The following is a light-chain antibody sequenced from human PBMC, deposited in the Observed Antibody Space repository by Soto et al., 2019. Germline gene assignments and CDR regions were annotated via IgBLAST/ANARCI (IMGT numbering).Light chain of an antibody. J-gene: IGLJ1*01. CDR3: QVWDSSSDHPYV. CDR1: NIGSKS. V-gene: IGLV3-21*02. CDR2: DDT. Sequence: SYELTQPPSVSVAPGQTARITCGGNNIGSKSVHWYQQKPGQAPVLVVHDDTDRPSGIPERFSGSNSGNTATLTISRVEAGDGAEYYCQVWDSSSDHPYVFGTGTKVTVL.